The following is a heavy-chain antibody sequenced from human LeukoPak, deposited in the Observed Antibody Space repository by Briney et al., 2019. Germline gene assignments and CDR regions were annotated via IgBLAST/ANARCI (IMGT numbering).Heavy chain of an antibody. CDR3: ARLRTGYYYYYMDV. CDR1: GGSISSSSYY. J-gene: IGHJ6*03. D-gene: IGHD3/OR15-3a*01. V-gene: IGHV4-39*01. CDR2: IYYSGST. Sequence: SETLSLTCTVSGGSISSSSYYWGWIRKPPGKGVEWIESIYYSGSTNYNLSLKSRVTIYVNKSKYEFSLKQSSVTAADTAVYYCARLRTGYYYYYMDVWGKGTTVTVSS.